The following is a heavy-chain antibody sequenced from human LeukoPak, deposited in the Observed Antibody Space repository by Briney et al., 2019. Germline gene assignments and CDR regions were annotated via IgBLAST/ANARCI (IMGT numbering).Heavy chain of an antibody. CDR1: GFTFNNYA. CDR2: ISGGGGTT. J-gene: IGHJ4*02. CDR3: AKDSPWYDSSTYYYFDY. D-gene: IGHD3-22*01. Sequence: PGGSLRHSCAGSGFTFNNYAMSWVRQAPGKGLEWVSAISGGGGTTYYADSVKGRFTISRDNSKDTLYLQMSGLRAEDTAVYFCAKDSPWYDSSTYYYFDYWGQGTLVTVSS. V-gene: IGHV3-23*01.